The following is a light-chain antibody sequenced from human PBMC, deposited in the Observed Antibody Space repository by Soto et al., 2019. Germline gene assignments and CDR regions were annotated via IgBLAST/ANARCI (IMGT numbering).Light chain of an antibody. J-gene: IGLJ1*01. V-gene: IGLV2-23*01. CDR2: EGS. Sequence: QSVLTQPASVSGSPGQSITISCTGTSSDVGSYNLVSWYQQHPGKAPKLMIYEGSKRPSGVSNRFSGSKSGNTASLTISGLQAEDEAAYYCCSYAGSSTYVFGTGTKGTVL. CDR1: SSDVGSYNL. CDR3: CSYAGSSTYV.